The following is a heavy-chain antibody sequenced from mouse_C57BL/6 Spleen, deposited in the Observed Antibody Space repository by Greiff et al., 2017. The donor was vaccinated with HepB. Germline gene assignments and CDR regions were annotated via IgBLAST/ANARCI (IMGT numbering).Heavy chain of an antibody. CDR1: GYTFTSYW. CDR3: AGVTRDYYAMDY. J-gene: IGHJ4*01. D-gene: IGHD2-2*01. Sequence: VQVVESGAELAKPGASVKLSCKASGYTFTSYWMHWVKQRPGQGLEWIGYINPSSGYTKYNQKFKDKATLTADKSSSTAYMQLSSLTYEDSAVYYCAGVTRDYYAMDYWGQGTSVTVSS. CDR2: INPSSGYT. V-gene: IGHV1-7*01.